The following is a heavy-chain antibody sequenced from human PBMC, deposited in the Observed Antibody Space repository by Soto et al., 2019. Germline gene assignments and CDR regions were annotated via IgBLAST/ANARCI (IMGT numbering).Heavy chain of an antibody. D-gene: IGHD2-8*01. CDR3: ARHEGNGNVWPLDY. J-gene: IGHJ4*02. V-gene: IGHV4-4*02. CDR1: GDSINNTYW. CDR2: IYHTGGR. Sequence: SETLSLTCFVSGDSINNTYWWSWVRQAPEKGLEWIGEIYHTGGRSYMPSLRGRITLSVDTSKNQFSLKLTSVTAADTAVYYCARHEGNGNVWPLDYWGQGILVTSPQ.